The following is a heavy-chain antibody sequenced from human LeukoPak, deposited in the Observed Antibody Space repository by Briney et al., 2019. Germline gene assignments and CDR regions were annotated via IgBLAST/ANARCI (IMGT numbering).Heavy chain of an antibody. D-gene: IGHD5-18*01. Sequence: LSLTCAVSGGSISSGGYSWSWVRQAPEKGLEWVSAISGSVGTTYYADSVKGRFTISRDNSKNTLSLQMNSLRAEDTAVYFCARAISGYNYGLDYWGQGTLVTVSS. V-gene: IGHV3-23*01. J-gene: IGHJ4*02. CDR1: GGSISSGGYS. CDR3: ARAISGYNYGLDY. CDR2: ISGSVGTT.